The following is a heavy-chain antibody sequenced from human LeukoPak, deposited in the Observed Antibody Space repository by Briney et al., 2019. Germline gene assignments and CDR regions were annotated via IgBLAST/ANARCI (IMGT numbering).Heavy chain of an antibody. CDR2: SNPSCVGT. CDR1: VYTFTIYY. Sequence: ASVIVFCKACVYTFTIYYMLWVRQAPGQGLEWMGVSNPSCVGTNYAQKFQGRVTMTRDTSTTTVYMEPSSLRSEDTDVYYCAREESGGYFDYWGQGTLLPLFS. D-gene: IGHD3-16*01. V-gene: IGHV1-46*01. CDR3: AREESGGYFDY. J-gene: IGHJ4*02.